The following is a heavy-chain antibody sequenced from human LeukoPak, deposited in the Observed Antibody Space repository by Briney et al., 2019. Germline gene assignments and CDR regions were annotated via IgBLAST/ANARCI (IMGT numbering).Heavy chain of an antibody. D-gene: IGHD2-2*01. J-gene: IGHJ4*02. CDR2: ISGSGGST. Sequence: GASLRLSCAASGFTFSSYAMSWVRQAPGKELEWVSAISGSGGSTYYADSVKGRFTISRDNSKNTLYLQMNSLRAEDTAVYYCAKDQYQSVDYWGQGTLVTVSS. CDR3: AKDQYQSVDY. V-gene: IGHV3-23*01. CDR1: GFTFSSYA.